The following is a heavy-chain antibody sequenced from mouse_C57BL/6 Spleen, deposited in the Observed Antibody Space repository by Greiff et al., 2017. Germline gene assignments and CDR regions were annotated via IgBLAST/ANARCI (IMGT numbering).Heavy chain of an antibody. V-gene: IGHV1-42*01. CDR3: ARWGMDD. CDR2: INPSTGGT. J-gene: IGHJ4*01. Sequence: EVQLQQSGPELVKPGASVKISCKASGYSFTGYYMNWVKQSPEKSLEWIGEINPSTGGTTYNQKFKAKATLTVDKSSSTAYMQLKSLTSEDSAVYYCARWGMDDWGQGTSVTVAS. CDR1: GYSFTGYY.